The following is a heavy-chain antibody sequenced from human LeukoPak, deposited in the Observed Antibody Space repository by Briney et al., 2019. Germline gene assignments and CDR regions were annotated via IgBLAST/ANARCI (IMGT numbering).Heavy chain of an antibody. CDR3: ARGRVLWFGEQKVWFDP. J-gene: IGHJ5*02. CDR1: GGSFSGYY. CDR2: INHSGST. Sequence: SETLSLTCAVYGGSFSGYYWSWIRQPPGKGLEWIGGINHSGSTNYNPSLKSRVTISVDTSKNQFSLKLSSVTAADTAVYYCARGRVLWFGEQKVWFDPWGQGTLVTVSS. V-gene: IGHV4-34*01. D-gene: IGHD3-10*01.